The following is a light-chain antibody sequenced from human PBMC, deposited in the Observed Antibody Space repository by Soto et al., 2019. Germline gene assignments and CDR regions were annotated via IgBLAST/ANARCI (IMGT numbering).Light chain of an antibody. Sequence: SVLAQPASVSGSPGQSITISCTGTSTDIAPYNYVSWYQQHPGKAPKLIICEVSNRPSGVSNRFSGSKSGNTASLTISGLQAEDEADYYCSSYSGTSDYVFGTGTKVTVL. CDR3: SSYSGTSDYV. V-gene: IGLV2-14*01. CDR1: STDIAPYNY. CDR2: EVS. J-gene: IGLJ1*01.